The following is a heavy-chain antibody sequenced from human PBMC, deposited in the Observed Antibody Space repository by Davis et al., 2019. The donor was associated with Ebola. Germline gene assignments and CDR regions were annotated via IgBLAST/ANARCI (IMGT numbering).Heavy chain of an antibody. CDR1: GGSFSGYY. J-gene: IGHJ6*02. Sequence: PSETLSLTCAVYGGSFSGYYWSWIRQPPGKGLEWIGYIYYSGSTNYNPSLKSRVTISVDTSKNQFSLKLSSVTAADTAVYYCARRFRFPGGYDSSGYPNIYYYGMDVWGQGTTVTVSS. D-gene: IGHD3-22*01. V-gene: IGHV4-59*08. CDR2: IYYSGST. CDR3: ARRFRFPGGYDSSGYPNIYYYGMDV.